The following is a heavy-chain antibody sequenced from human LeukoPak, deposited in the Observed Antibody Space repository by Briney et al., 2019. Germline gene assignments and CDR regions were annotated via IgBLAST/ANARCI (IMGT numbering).Heavy chain of an antibody. J-gene: IGHJ5*02. V-gene: IGHV4-39*07. Sequence: SETLSLTCTVSGGSISSSSYYWGWIRQPPGKGLEWIGSVYYSGSTSYNPSLKSRVTLSIDTSKNQFSLKLNSVTAADTAVYYCARDSRAFDPWGQGTLVTVSS. CDR3: ARDSRAFDP. CDR2: VYYSGST. CDR1: GGSISSSSYY.